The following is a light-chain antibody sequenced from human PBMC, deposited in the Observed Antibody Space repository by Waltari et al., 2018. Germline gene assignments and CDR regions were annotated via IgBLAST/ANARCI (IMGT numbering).Light chain of an antibody. Sequence: SYELTQPPSVSVSPGQTASIPCSGDKLGDTYACWYQQKPGQSPVLVIYQDSKRPSGIPERFSGSNSGNTATLTISGTQAMDEADYYCQAWDSSTKVFGTGTKVTVL. CDR3: QAWDSSTKV. CDR2: QDS. J-gene: IGLJ1*01. CDR1: KLGDTY. V-gene: IGLV3-1*01.